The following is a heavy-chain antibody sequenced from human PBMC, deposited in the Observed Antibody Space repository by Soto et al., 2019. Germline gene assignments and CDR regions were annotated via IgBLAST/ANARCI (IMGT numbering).Heavy chain of an antibody. CDR3: ARVVGYYDSSGYYFDY. J-gene: IGHJ4*02. D-gene: IGHD3-22*01. CDR1: GDSISSYY. CDR2: IYYSGST. Sequence: SETLSLTCTVSGDSISSYYWSWIRQPPGKGLEWIGYIYYSGSTNYNPSLKSRVTISVDTSKNQFSLKLSSVTAADTAVYYCARVVGYYDSSGYYFDYWGQGTLVTVSS. V-gene: IGHV4-59*01.